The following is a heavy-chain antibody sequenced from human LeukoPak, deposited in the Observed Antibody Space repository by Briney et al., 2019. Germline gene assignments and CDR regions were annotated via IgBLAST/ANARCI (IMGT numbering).Heavy chain of an antibody. V-gene: IGHV3-33*01. J-gene: IGHJ4*02. CDR1: GFTFSSYG. D-gene: IGHD2-21*02. Sequence: GGSLRLSCAASGFTFSSYGMHWVRQAPGKGLEWVAVIWYDGSNKYYADSVKGRFTISRDNAKNSLYLQMNSLRVEDTAVYYCAREASNCGGDCNDYWGQGTLVTVSS. CDR2: IWYDGSNK. CDR3: AREASNCGGDCNDY.